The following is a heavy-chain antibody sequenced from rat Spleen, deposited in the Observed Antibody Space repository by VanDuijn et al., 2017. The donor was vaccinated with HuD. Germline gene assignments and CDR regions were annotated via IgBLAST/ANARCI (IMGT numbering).Heavy chain of an antibody. V-gene: IGHV5-46*01. D-gene: IGHD4-3*01. CDR1: GFIFSRSA. J-gene: IGHJ2*01. CDR3: TRGNFGDY. Sequence: EVQLVESGGGLVQPGRSLKLSCAASGFIFSRSAMAWVRQAPTKGLEWVATVSSSGGDTYYRDSVKGRFTISRDNAKSTLYLQMNSLRSEDTATYYCTRGNFGDYWGQGVMVTVSS. CDR2: VSSSGGDT.